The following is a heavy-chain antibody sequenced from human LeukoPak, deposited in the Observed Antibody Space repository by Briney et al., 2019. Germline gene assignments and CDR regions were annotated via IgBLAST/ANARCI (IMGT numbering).Heavy chain of an antibody. CDR1: GFTFSSYA. V-gene: IGHV3-23*01. CDR2: ISGSGGSP. CDR3: AASRYSSGSTLDY. D-gene: IGHD6-19*01. Sequence: GGSLRLSCAASGFTFSSYAMSWVRQAPGKGLEWVSVISGSGGSPSYADSVKGRFTISRGNSKNTLYLQMNSLRAEDTAVYYCAASRYSSGSTLDYWGQGTLVTVSS. J-gene: IGHJ4*02.